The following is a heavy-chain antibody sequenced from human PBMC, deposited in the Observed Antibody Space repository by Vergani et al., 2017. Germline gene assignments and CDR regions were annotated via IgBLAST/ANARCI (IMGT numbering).Heavy chain of an antibody. D-gene: IGHD3-3*01. CDR2: IKQDGSEK. J-gene: IGHJ2*01. V-gene: IGHV3-7*03. CDR3: ARGTIFGVVMNDDWYFDL. CDR1: GFTFSSYW. Sequence: EVQLVESGGGLVQPGGSLRLSCAASGFTFSSYWMSWVRQAPGKGLEWGANIKQDGSEKYYVDSVKGRFTISRDNDKNSLYLQMNSLRAEDTAVYYCARGTIFGVVMNDDWYFDLWGRGTLVTVSS.